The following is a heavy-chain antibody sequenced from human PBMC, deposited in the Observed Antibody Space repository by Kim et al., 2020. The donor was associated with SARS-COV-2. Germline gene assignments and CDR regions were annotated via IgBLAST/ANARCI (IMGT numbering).Heavy chain of an antibody. D-gene: IGHD5-12*01. CDR3: ASENWLDGLNV. Sequence: GGSLRLSCEASGFMFDGYWMNWVRQAPGKGLEWVANINRDGSEKYYADPVRGRFTISRDNDKRSVYLQMTSLRAADTAMYYCASENWLDGLNVWGQGTTV. J-gene: IGHJ6*02. CDR2: INRDGSEK. CDR1: GFMFDGYW. V-gene: IGHV3-7*05.